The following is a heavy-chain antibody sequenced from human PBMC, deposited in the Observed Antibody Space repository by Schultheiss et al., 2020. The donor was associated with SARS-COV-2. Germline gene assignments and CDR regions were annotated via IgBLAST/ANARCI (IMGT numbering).Heavy chain of an antibody. Sequence: SQTLSLTCAVYGGSFSGYSWSWIRQHPGKGLKWIGYICYSGSTYYNPSLKSRVTISVDTSKNQFSLKLSSVTAADTAVYYCARGRWRNGWIHDYWGQGTLVTVAS. CDR2: ICYSGST. D-gene: IGHD5-18*01. CDR1: GGSFSGYS. J-gene: IGHJ4*02. CDR3: ARGRWRNGWIHDY. V-gene: IGHV4-31*11.